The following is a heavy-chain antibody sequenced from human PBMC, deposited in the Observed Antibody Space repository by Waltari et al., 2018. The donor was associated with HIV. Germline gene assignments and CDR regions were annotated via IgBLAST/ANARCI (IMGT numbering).Heavy chain of an antibody. Sequence: EVQLVESGGGLVQPGGSLRLSCAASGFTFSSYWMHWVRQAPGKGLVWVSRINSDGRSTSSADSGKGRFTISRDNAKNTLYLQMNSLRAEDTAVYYCASGYSSSWRSDYYYYGMDVWGQGTTVTVSS. V-gene: IGHV3-74*01. D-gene: IGHD6-13*01. J-gene: IGHJ6*02. CDR3: ASGYSSSWRSDYYYYGMDV. CDR1: GFTFSSYW. CDR2: INSDGRST.